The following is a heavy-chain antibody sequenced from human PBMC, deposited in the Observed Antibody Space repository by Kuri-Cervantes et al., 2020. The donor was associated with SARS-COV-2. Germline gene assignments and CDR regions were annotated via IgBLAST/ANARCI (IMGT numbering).Heavy chain of an antibody. V-gene: IGHV3-48*01. CDR2: ISSSSSTI. CDR1: GFTFSSYS. Sequence: GGSLRLSCAASGFTFSSYSMNWVRQAPGKGLEWVSYISSSSSTIYYADSVKGRFTISRDNAKNSLYLQMNSLRAEDTAVYYCAKVSYDSSGRYYYHYDMEVWGQGTTVTVSS. D-gene: IGHD3-22*01. J-gene: IGHJ6*02. CDR3: AKVSYDSSGRYYYHYDMEV.